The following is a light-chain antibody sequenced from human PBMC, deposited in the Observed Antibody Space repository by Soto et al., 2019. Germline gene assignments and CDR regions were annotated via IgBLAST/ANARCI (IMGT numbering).Light chain of an antibody. CDR2: KAS. CDR3: QQYNSYSGRT. V-gene: IGKV1-5*03. Sequence: DIQMTQSPSTLSASVGDRVTITCRASQSISSWLAWYQQKPGKAPKLLIYKASSLESGVPSRFSGSGSGTEFTLTISSLQPDDFATYYSQQYNSYSGRTFGQGTKLEIK. CDR1: QSISSW. J-gene: IGKJ2*02.